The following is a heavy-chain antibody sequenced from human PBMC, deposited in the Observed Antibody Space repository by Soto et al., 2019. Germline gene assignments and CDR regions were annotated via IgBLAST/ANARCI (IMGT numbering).Heavy chain of an antibody. V-gene: IGHV3-23*01. J-gene: IGHJ5*02. D-gene: IGHD6-13*01. CDR1: GFSFSNDA. Sequence: VGSLILSCSASGFSFSNDAMSWVRQAPGKGLEWVSGIRGTGGTTHYADSVKGRFAISRDSSKNTVYLQMNSLRAEDTAVYYCARGTGAADYNYFDPWGQGTRVTVS. CDR2: IRGTGGTT. CDR3: ARGTGAADYNYFDP.